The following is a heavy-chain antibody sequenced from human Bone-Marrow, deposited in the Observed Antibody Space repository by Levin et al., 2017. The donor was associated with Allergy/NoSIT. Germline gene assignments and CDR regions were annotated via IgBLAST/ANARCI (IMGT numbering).Heavy chain of an antibody. Sequence: AGESLKISCAASGFTFRTHDMHWVRPGPGKGLEWVSTIGTAGDTYYPDSVRGRFTISRENAKNSLYLQMNGLSAGDTAVYYCARYNYEYNALDIWGQGTMVTVSS. CDR2: IGTAGDT. CDR1: GFTFRTHD. V-gene: IGHV3-13*01. CDR3: ARYNYEYNALDI. D-gene: IGHD5-18*01. J-gene: IGHJ3*02.